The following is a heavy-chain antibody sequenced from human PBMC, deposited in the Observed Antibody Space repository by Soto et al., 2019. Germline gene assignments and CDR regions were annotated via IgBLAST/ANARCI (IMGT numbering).Heavy chain of an antibody. D-gene: IGHD6-6*01. J-gene: IGHJ5*02. Sequence: SETLALTCTVSGGSLRDYYWSWIRQPPGKGLEWIAYMYYSGTSNYNPSLTSRVTISVDTSKNRFSLKMSSVTAADTAVYYCARLEDSSSRRFAPWGQGTLVIVSS. V-gene: IGHV4-59*01. CDR2: MYYSGTS. CDR1: GGSLRDYY. CDR3: ARLEDSSSRRFAP.